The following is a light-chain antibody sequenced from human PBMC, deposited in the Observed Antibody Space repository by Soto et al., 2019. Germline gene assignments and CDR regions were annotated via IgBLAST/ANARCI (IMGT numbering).Light chain of an antibody. CDR2: KAS. J-gene: IGKJ4*01. CDR1: QSISSW. CDR3: QHYDGYSALT. V-gene: IGKV1-5*03. Sequence: DIQMTQSPSTLSASVGDRVTITCRASQSISSWLAWYQQKPGKAPKLLIYKASSLESEVPSRFSGSGSGTEFTLTISNLQPDDFATYYCQHYDGYSALTFGGGTKVEIK.